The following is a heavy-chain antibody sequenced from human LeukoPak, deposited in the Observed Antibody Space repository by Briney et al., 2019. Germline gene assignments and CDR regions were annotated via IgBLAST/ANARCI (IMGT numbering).Heavy chain of an antibody. CDR1: GYTFTHYG. D-gene: IGHD6-19*01. CDR3: ARVSSLGIAVGDAFDI. J-gene: IGHJ3*02. V-gene: IGHV1-18*01. Sequence: ASVKVSCKTSGYTFTHYGISWVRQAPGQGLEWMGWISAYNGNTNYAQKLQGRVTMTTDTSTSTAYMELRSLRSDDTAVYYCARVSSLGIAVGDAFDIWGQGTMVTVSS. CDR2: ISAYNGNT.